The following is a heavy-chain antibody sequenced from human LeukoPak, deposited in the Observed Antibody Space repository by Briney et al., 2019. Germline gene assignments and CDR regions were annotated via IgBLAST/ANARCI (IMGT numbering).Heavy chain of an antibody. CDR1: GGSISSGGYY. V-gene: IGHV4-31*01. CDR2: IYYSGST. CDR3: ARDRGIVGATGAFDI. J-gene: IGHJ3*02. D-gene: IGHD1-26*01. Sequence: SETLSLTCTVSGGSISSGGYYWSWIRQHPGKGLEWIGYIYYSGSTYYNPSLKSQVTISVDTSKNQFSLKLSSVTAADTAVYYCARDRGIVGATGAFDIWGQGTMVTVSS.